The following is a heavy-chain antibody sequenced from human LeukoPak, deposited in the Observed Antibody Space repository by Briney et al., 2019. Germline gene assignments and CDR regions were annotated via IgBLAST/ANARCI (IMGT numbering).Heavy chain of an antibody. CDR1: RYTFTDYY. J-gene: IGHJ4*02. CDR2: INPNGGGT. V-gene: IGHV1-2*02. CDR3: AMVGDSSEYYHPQFDY. D-gene: IGHD3-22*01. Sequence: ASVKVSCKSSRYTFTDYYMHWVRQAPGQGLEWMGWINPNGGGTNYAQKFQGRVTMTRDTSISTAYMELSRLRYDDTAVYHCAMVGDSSEYYHPQFDYWGRGTLVTVSS.